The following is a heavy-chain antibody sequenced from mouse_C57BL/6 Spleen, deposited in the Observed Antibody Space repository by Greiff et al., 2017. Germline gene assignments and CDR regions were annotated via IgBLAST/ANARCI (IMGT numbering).Heavy chain of an antibody. CDR1: GYAFSSSW. Sequence: QVQLQQSGPELVKPGASVKLSCTASGYAFSSSWMYWVKQRPGKGLEWIGRIYPGDGDTNYNGKFKGKATLTADKSSSTAYMQLSRQTSEDSAVYFCARLGDDSRYAMDYWGQGTSVTVSS. V-gene: IGHV1-82*01. CDR2: IYPGDGDT. D-gene: IGHD2-4*01. CDR3: ARLGDDSRYAMDY. J-gene: IGHJ4*01.